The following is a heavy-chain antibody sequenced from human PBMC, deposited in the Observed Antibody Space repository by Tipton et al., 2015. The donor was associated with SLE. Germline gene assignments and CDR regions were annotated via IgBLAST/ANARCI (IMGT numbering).Heavy chain of an antibody. CDR1: GVSLTTSVFY. CDR2: MSSSGAT. V-gene: IGHV4-39*02. Sequence: TLSLTCTVSGVSLTTSVFYWGWIRQPPGKGLEWLGSMSSSGATHSNPSLKSRVTLSVDTSKNHFSLKLTSVTAADTAVYYCARGAKERITLVRVRPYYFDYWGQGSLVTVSS. D-gene: IGHD3-10*01. CDR3: ARGAKERITLVRVRPYYFDY. J-gene: IGHJ4*01.